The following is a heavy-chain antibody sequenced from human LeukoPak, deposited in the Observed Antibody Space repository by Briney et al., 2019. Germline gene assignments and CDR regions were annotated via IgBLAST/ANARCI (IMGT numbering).Heavy chain of an antibody. CDR2: ISRSGGST. Sequence: GGSLRLTCAASELHAMTWVRQGPGKGLEWVSAISRSGGSTYYADSVKGWFTISRDKPNNTLFLQMNSLRAEDTAVYYCAKLGGKTANGDEYYGMDVWGQGTTVTVSS. D-gene: IGHD3-10*01. J-gene: IGHJ6*02. CDR3: AKLGGKTANGDEYYGMDV. V-gene: IGHV3-23*01. CDR1: ELHA.